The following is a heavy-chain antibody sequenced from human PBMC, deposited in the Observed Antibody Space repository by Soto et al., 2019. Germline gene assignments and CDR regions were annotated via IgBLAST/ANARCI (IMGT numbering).Heavy chain of an antibody. CDR3: ARCRSVAGRYYYYYGMDV. J-gene: IGHJ6*02. Sequence: SDTLSLTCAVYGGSFSGYYWSWIRQPPGKGLEWIGEINHSGSTNYNPSLKSRVTISVGTSKNQFSLKLSSVTAADTAVYYCARCRSVAGRYYYYYGMDVWGQGTTVTV. V-gene: IGHV4-34*01. D-gene: IGHD6-19*01. CDR1: GGSFSGYY. CDR2: INHSGST.